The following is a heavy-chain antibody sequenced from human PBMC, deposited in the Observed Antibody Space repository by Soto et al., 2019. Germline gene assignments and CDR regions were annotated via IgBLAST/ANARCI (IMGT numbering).Heavy chain of an antibody. J-gene: IGHJ4*02. V-gene: IGHV3-48*02. CDR3: AIDSPPGWHFDY. CDR2: ISSSSSII. Sequence: EAHLVESGGGFLQPGGSLRLSCAASGFTFSTHTMNWVRQAPGKGLEWISYISSSSSIIYYADSVQGRFTFFRDNHKNSLYLQINGRRDEDTVVSCCAIDSPPGWHFDYGGQGTGVSVSS. D-gene: IGHD6-19*01. CDR1: GFTFSTHT.